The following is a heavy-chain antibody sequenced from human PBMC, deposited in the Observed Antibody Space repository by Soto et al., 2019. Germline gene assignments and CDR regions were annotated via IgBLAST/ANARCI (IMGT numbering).Heavy chain of an antibody. J-gene: IGHJ6*04. CDR3: AKGLWVGSSSSQYYYYYYRMDV. Sequence: SLRLPYAASGINFQYSATHWVRQAPWKSRHCVAGISWNSGSIGYAESVKGRLTISRDNAKNSLYLQMNSLRAEDTALYYCAKGLWVGSSSSQYYYYYYRMDVWGKGTTVTAS. CDR1: GINFQYSA. D-gene: IGHD6-13*01. CDR2: ISWNSGSI. V-gene: IGHV3-9*01.